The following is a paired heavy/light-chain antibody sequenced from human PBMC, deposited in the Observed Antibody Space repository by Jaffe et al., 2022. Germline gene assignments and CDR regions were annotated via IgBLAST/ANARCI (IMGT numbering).Heavy chain of an antibody. J-gene: IGHJ4*02. CDR1: GFTLSDSW. CDR2: IKGDTNTA. CDR3: ARGTYDRHFHY. V-gene: IGHV3-74*03. Sequence: ELQLVESGGGLVQPGGSLRLSCAASGFTLSDSWMHWVRQAPGKGLVWVARIKGDTNTAVYADSVEGRFTISRDNARNTLYLQMNSLRAEDTAMYYCARGTYDRHFHYWGQGTLVTVSS. D-gene: IGHD3-3*01.
Light chain of an antibody. CDR1: SSDIGGYNY. J-gene: IGLJ1*01. V-gene: IGLV2-14*01. CDR2: EVS. Sequence: QSALTQPASVSGSPGQSITISCIGTSSDIGGYNYVSWYQQYPGKAPKLMIYEVSNRPSGVSNRFSGSKSGNTASLTISGLQAEDEADYYCSSYTGSGALILFATGTRVTVL. CDR3: SSYTGSGALIL.